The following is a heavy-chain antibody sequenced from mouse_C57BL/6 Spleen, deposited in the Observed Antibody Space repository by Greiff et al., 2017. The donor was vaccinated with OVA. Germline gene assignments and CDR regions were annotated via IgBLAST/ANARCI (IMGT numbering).Heavy chain of an antibody. CDR2: INPNNGGT. D-gene: IGHD1-1*01. CDR1: GYTFTDYY. CDR3: AIYYYGSSQFAY. Sequence: EVQLQQSGPELVKPGASVKISCKASGYTFTDYYMNWVKQSHGKSLEWIGDINPNNGGTSYNQKFKSKATLTVDKSSSTAYMELRSLTSEDSAVYYCAIYYYGSSQFAYWGQGTLVTVSA. J-gene: IGHJ3*01. V-gene: IGHV1-26*01.